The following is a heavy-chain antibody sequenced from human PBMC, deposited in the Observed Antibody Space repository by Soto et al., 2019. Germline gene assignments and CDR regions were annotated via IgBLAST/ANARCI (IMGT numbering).Heavy chain of an antibody. CDR2: IKSKTDGGTT. J-gene: IGHJ6*02. Sequence: GGSLRLSCAASGFTFSNAWMNWVRQAPGKGLEWVGRIKSKTDGGTTDYAAPVKGRFTISRDDSKNTLYLQMNSLRAEDTAVYYCASVRGRNSHYYYGMDVWGQGTTVTVSS. D-gene: IGHD3-10*02. V-gene: IGHV3-15*07. CDR3: ASVRGRNSHYYYGMDV. CDR1: GFTFSNAW.